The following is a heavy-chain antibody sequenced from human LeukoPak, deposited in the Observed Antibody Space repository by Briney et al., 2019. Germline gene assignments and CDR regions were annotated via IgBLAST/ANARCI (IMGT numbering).Heavy chain of an antibody. V-gene: IGHV4-59*11. D-gene: IGHD3-10*01. CDR2: IYYTGIT. J-gene: IGHJ3*02. Sequence: SETLSLTCTVSGGSISGQYWSLIRQPPGKGLEWIGYIYYTGITKYNPSLKSRVTISVDTSKNQFSLKLSSVTAADTAVYYCARVAYYGSGSYAFDIWGQGTMVTVSS. CDR3: ARVAYYGSGSYAFDI. CDR1: GGSISGQY.